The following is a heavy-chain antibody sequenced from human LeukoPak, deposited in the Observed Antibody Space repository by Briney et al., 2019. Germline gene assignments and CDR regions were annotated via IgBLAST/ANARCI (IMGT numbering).Heavy chain of an antibody. CDR2: IYYSGST. J-gene: IGHJ6*02. V-gene: IGHV4-30-4*01. Sequence: PSETLSPTCTVSGGSISSGDYYWSWIRQPPGKGLEWIGYIYYSGSTYYNPSLKSRVTISVDTSKNQFSLKLSSVTAADTAVYYCARAGFVDNHGMDVWGQGTTVTVSS. CDR1: GGSISSGDYY. D-gene: IGHD3-10*01. CDR3: ARAGFVDNHGMDV.